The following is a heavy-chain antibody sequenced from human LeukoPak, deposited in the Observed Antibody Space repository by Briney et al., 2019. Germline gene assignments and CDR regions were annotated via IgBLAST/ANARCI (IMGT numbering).Heavy chain of an antibody. CDR1: GFTFDDYA. V-gene: IGHV3-9*01. D-gene: IGHD1-26*01. CDR3: AKGHSGSYQYYFDY. Sequence: GRSLRLSCAASGFTFDDYAMHWVRQAPGKGLEWVSGISWNSGSIGYADSVKGRFTISRDNANNSLYLQMSSLRAEDTALYYCAKGHSGSYQYYFDYWGQGTLVTVSS. CDR2: ISWNSGSI. J-gene: IGHJ4*02.